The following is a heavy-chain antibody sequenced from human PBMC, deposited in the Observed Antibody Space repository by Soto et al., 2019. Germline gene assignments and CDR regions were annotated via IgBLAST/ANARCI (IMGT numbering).Heavy chain of an antibody. CDR2: IIPIFGTA. D-gene: IGHD3-10*02. CDR3: ARDFFMFGHWSTYYYYGMDV. CDR1: GGTFSSYT. Sequence: ASVKVSCKASGGTFSSYTISWVRQAPGQGLEWMGGIIPIFGTANYAQKFQGRVTITADESTSTAYMELSSLRSEDTAVYYCARDFFMFGHWSTYYYYGMDVWGQGTTVTVSS. J-gene: IGHJ6*02. V-gene: IGHV1-69*13.